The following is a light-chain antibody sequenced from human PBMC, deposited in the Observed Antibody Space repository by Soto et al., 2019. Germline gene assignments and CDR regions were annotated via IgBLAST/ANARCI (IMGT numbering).Light chain of an antibody. CDR3: AAWDDSLDGYV. J-gene: IGLJ1*01. CDR1: SSNIGSNA. V-gene: IGLV1-44*01. CDR2: SNN. Sequence: QSVLTQPPSVSGTPGQRVTISCSGSSSNIGSNAVNWYQQLPGTAPKLLIYSNNQRPSGVPDRFSGSKSGTSASLAISGLQSEDEADYHCAAWDDSLDGYVFGTGTKLTVL.